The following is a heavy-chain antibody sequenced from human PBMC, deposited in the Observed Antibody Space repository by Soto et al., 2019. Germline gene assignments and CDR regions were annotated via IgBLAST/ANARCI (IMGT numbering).Heavy chain of an antibody. D-gene: IGHD3-22*01. CDR3: ARGGYYDSSGYYYWYY. V-gene: IGHV1-69*13. Sequence: SVNVSCKASGGAFSSYAISWVRQAPGQGLEWMGGIIPIFGTANYAQKFQGRVTITADESTSTAYMELSSLRSEDTAVYYCARGGYYDSSGYYYWYYWGQGTLVTVSS. CDR2: IIPIFGTA. CDR1: GGAFSSYA. J-gene: IGHJ4*02.